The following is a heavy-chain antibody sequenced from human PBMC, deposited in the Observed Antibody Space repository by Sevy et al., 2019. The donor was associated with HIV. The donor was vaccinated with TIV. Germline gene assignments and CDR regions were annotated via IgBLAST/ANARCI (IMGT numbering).Heavy chain of an antibody. J-gene: IGHJ6*02. V-gene: IGHV4-59*01. D-gene: IGHD3-3*01. Sequence: SETPSLTCTVSGGSISSYYWSWIRQPPGKGLEWIGYIYYSGSTNYNPSLKSRVTTSVDTSKNQFSLMLSSVTAADTALYYCARVSSDDFWSCYYIYYYDYGMDVWGQGTTVTVSS. CDR2: IYYSGST. CDR1: GGSISSYY. CDR3: ARVSSDDFWSCYYIYYYDYGMDV.